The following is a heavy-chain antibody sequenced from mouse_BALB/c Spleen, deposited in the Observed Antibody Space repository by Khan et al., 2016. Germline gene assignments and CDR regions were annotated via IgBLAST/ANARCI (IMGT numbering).Heavy chain of an antibody. CDR3: ARSYGLLDY. CDR2: ISSGSSTI. CDR1: GFTFSSFG. J-gene: IGHJ2*01. Sequence: EVELVESGGGLVQPGGSRTLSCAASGFTFSSFGVHWVRQAPEKGLEWVADISSGSSTIYYADTVKSLCTISRDNPDNTLILQMTSLRSEDTYMYCCARSYGLLDYWGQGTTLTVSS. V-gene: IGHV5-17*02. D-gene: IGHD2-10*02.